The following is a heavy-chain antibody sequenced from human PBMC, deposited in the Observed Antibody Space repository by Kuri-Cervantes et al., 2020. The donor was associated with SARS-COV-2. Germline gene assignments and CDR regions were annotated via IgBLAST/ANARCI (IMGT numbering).Heavy chain of an antibody. D-gene: IGHD4-17*01. CDR1: GYFISSGYS. Sequence: GSLRLSCAVSGYFISSGYSWGWIRQPPGKGLEWIGNVYHSGSTYYSPSLEGRVTISLDTSKNQFSLKLTSVTAADTAVYYCARATVTPKVGLFFFDYWGQGTLVTVSS. V-gene: IGHV4-38-2*01. J-gene: IGHJ4*02. CDR3: ARATVTPKVGLFFFDY. CDR2: VYHSGST.